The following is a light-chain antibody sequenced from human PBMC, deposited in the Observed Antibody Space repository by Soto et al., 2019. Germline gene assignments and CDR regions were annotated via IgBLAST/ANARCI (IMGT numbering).Light chain of an antibody. Sequence: QSVLTQPPSASGSPGQSVAISCTGTSSDVGGYNYVSWYQQHPGKAPKLMIYEVNKRPSGVPDRFSSSKSDNTASLTVSGLQAEDEADYYCSSYAGSSNVLGTGTKVTVL. CDR1: SSDVGGYNY. CDR2: EVN. V-gene: IGLV2-8*01. J-gene: IGLJ1*01. CDR3: SSYAGSSNV.